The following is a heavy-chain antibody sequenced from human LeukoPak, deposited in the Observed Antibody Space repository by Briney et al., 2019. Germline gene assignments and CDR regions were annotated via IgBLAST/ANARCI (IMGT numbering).Heavy chain of an antibody. CDR3: AKEPVRYFDWLLPTTDY. CDR1: GFTFSSYA. Sequence: GGSLRLSCAASGFTFSSYAMSWVRQAPGKGLEWVSAISGSGGSTYYADSVKGRYTISRDNSKNTLYLQMNSLRAEDTAVYYCAKEPVRYFDWLLPTTDYWGQGTLVTVSS. J-gene: IGHJ4*02. CDR2: ISGSGGST. D-gene: IGHD3-9*01. V-gene: IGHV3-23*01.